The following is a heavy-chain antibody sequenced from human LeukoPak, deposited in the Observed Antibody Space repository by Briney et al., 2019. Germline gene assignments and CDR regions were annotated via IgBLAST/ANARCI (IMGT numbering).Heavy chain of an antibody. CDR3: ARGPPKGGVPAAKGSNWFDP. V-gene: IGHV4-39*07. CDR1: GGSISSSSYY. CDR2: IYYSGST. Sequence: PSETLSLTCTVSGGSISSSSYYWAWIRQPPGKGLEWIGSIYYSGSTYYNPSLKSRVSISIDRSKNQFSLKLSSVTAADTAVYYCARGPPKGGVPAAKGSNWFDPWGQGTLVTVSS. D-gene: IGHD2-2*01. J-gene: IGHJ5*02.